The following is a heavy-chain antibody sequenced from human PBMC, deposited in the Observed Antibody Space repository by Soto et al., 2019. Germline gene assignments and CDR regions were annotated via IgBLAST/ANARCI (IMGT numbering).Heavy chain of an antibody. V-gene: IGHV1-46*03. CDR2: INPSGGST. J-gene: IGHJ4*02. D-gene: IGHD5-12*01. CDR1: GGTFSSYA. CDR3: ARDGYNDGVLNY. Sequence: ASVKVSCKASGGTFSSYAISWVRQAPGQGLEWMGIINPSGGSTSYAQKFQGRVTMTRDTSTSTVYMELSSLRSEDTAVYYCARDGYNDGVLNYWGQGTLVTVSS.